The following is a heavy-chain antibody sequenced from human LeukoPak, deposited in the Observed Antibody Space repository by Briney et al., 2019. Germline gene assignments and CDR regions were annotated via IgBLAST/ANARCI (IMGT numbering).Heavy chain of an antibody. CDR3: AKDSHYYGSGSRGWNYFDY. V-gene: IGHV3-23*01. CDR2: INGSGGST. Sequence: PAGSLRLSCAASGFTFSSYAMSWVRQAPGKGLEWVSAINGSGGSTYYADSVKGRFTISRDNSKNTVYLQMNSLRAEDTAVYYCAKDSHYYGSGSRGWNYFDYWGQGTLVTVSS. J-gene: IGHJ4*02. CDR1: GFTFSSYA. D-gene: IGHD3-10*01.